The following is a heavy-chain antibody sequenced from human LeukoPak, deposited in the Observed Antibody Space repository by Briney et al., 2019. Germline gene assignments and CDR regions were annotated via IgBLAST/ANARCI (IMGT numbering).Heavy chain of an antibody. CDR3: AKDSGSAAAHSPPPFDY. D-gene: IGHD6-13*01. V-gene: IGHV3-23*01. J-gene: IGHJ4*02. CDR2: ISGSGGST. Sequence: GGSLRLSCAASGFTFSSYAMSWVRQAPGKGLEWVSAISGSGGSTYYADSVKGRFTISRDNSKNTLYLQMNSLRAEDTAVYYCAKDSGSAAAHSPPPFDYWGQGTLVTVSS. CDR1: GFTFSSYA.